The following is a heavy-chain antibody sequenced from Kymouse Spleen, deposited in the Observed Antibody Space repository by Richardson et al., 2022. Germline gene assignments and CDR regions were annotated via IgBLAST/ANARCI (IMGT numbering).Heavy chain of an antibody. J-gene: IGHJ4*02. CDR3: ARETTAYYFDY. V-gene: IGHV4-34*01. Sequence: QVQLQQWGAGLLKPSETLSLTCAVYGGSFSGYYWSWIRQPPGKGLEWIGEINHSGSTNYNPSLKSRVTISVDTSKNQFSLKLSSVTAADTAVYYCARETTAYYFDYWGQGTLVTVSS. D-gene: IGHD4-11,IGHD4-11*01,IGHD4-17*01. CDR2: INHSGST. CDR1: GGSFSGYY.